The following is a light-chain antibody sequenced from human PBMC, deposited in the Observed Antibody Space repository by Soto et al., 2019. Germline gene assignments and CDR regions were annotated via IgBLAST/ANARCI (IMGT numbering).Light chain of an antibody. Sequence: QSALTQPPSVSGSPGQSVTISCTGTSSDVGSYNRVSWYQQPPGTAPKLMIYEVSNRPSGVPDRFSGSKSGNTASLTISGLQAEDDADCYCSSYTSSSTLYVFGTGTKVTVL. V-gene: IGLV2-18*02. CDR1: SSDVGSYNR. CDR3: SSYTSSSTLYV. J-gene: IGLJ1*01. CDR2: EVS.